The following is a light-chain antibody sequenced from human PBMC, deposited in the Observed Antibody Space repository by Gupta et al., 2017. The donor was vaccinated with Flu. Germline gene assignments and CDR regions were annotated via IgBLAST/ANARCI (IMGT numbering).Light chain of an antibody. Sequence: SVLPQPPSASWTPGQRVTNSCSGSSSNIGSHPVYLYQLLPGTAHNLLIYSNNQRPAGVPDGFSDSKSGTAASLAISEPEVEDGADYYGAAREDSTNWVFGGGTKPTVL. CDR2: SNN. J-gene: IGLJ3*02. V-gene: IGLV1-44*01. CDR3: AAREDSTNWV. CDR1: SSNIGSHP.